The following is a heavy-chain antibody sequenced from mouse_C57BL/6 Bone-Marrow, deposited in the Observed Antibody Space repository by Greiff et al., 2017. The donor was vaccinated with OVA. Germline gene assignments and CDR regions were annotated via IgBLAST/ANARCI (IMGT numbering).Heavy chain of an antibody. CDR2: ISNLAYSN. V-gene: IGHV5-15*01. CDR1: GFTFSDYG. Sequence: EVKLVASGGGLVQPGGSLKLSCAASGFTFSDYGMAWVRQAPRKGPEWVAFISNLAYSNYYADTVTGRFTISRENAKNTLYLEMSSLRSEDTAMYYCARGAYGRAMDYWGQGTSVTVSS. CDR3: ARGAYGRAMDY. J-gene: IGHJ4*01. D-gene: IGHD1-1*01.